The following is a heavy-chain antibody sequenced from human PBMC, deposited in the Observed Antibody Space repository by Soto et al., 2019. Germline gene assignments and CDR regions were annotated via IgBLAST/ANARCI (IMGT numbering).Heavy chain of an antibody. CDR2: IWCDGSNE. V-gene: IGHV3-33*01. CDR1: GFSFRGYG. Sequence: QVQLVESGGGVVQPGRSLRLSCAASGFSFRGYGMHWVRQAPGKGLEWVAVIWCDGSNEKYADSVKGRFTISRDNYKNTLYLQMNSLRGEDTAVYYCAREGSVVTPDSDFWGQGTLVTVSS. CDR3: AREGSVVTPDSDF. J-gene: IGHJ4*02. D-gene: IGHD2-21*02.